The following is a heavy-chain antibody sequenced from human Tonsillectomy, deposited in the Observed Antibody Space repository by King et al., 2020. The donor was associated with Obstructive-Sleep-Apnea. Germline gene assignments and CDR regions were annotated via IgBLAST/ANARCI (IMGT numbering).Heavy chain of an antibody. D-gene: IGHD3-22*01. CDR1: DYSISSDYY. V-gene: IGHV4-38-2*02. Sequence: QLQELGPGLVKPSETLSLTCTVSDYSISSDYYWGWIRQPPGKGLEWIGSIYHSGSTYYNPSFKSRVTISVDTSKNQFSLKLSSVTAADTAVYYCARADSSGYYNWVYWGQGTLVTVSS. CDR3: ARADSSGYYNWVY. CDR2: IYHSGST. J-gene: IGHJ4*02.